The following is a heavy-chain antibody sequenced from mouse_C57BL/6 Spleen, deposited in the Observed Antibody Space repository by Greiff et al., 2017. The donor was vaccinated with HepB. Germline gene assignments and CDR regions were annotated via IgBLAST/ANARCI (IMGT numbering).Heavy chain of an antibody. V-gene: IGHV1-53*01. CDR2: INPSNGGT. D-gene: IGHD2-1*01. CDR1: GYTFTSYW. CDR3: ARRDGNYVDAMDY. Sequence: VKLQQPGTELVKPGASVKLSCKASGYTFTSYWMHWVKQRPGQGLEWIGNINPSNGGTNYNEKFKSKATLTVDKSSSTAYMQLSSLTSEDSAVYYCARRDGNYVDAMDYWGQGTSVTVSS. J-gene: IGHJ4*01.